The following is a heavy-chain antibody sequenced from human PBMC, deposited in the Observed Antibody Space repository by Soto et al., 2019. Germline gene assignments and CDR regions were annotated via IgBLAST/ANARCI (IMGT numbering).Heavy chain of an antibody. J-gene: IGHJ5*02. CDR1: GYTFTSYG. D-gene: IGHD3-9*01. V-gene: IGHV1-18*01. Sequence: ASVKVSCKASGYTFTSYGISWVRQAPGQGLEWMGWISAYNGNTNYAQKLQGRVTMTTDTSTGTAYMELRSLRSDDTAVYYCARMGHYDILTGHGWFDPWGQGTLVTVSS. CDR2: ISAYNGNT. CDR3: ARMGHYDILTGHGWFDP.